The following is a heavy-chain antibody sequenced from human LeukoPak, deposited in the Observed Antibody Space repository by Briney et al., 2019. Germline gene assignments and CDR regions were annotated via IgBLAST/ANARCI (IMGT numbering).Heavy chain of an antibody. D-gene: IGHD6-6*01. CDR3: ARVWSSCSDY. V-gene: IGHV3-21*01. Sequence: PGGSLRLSCAASGFTFSSYSINWVRQAPGKGLEWVSSISSTSSYIYYADSVKGRFTISRDNAKNSLYLQMNSLRAEDTAVYYCARVWSSCSDYWGQGTLVTVSS. J-gene: IGHJ4*02. CDR2: ISSTSSYI. CDR1: GFTFSSYS.